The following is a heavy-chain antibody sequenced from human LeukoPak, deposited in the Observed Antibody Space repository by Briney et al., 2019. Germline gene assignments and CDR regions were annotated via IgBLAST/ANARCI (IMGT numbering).Heavy chain of an antibody. V-gene: IGHV4-39*01. CDR1: GGSIRSSTYY. CDR3: ASIPGTASSWHHHDY. CDR2: IYYTGST. J-gene: IGHJ4*02. Sequence: SETLSLTCTVCGGSIRSSTYYWGWIRQPPGKGLEWIGTIYYTGSTYYNPSLKSRVAVSVDTSKNQFSLKLSSVSATDTAVYYCASIPGTASSWHHHDYWGQGTLVTVSS. D-gene: IGHD6-13*01.